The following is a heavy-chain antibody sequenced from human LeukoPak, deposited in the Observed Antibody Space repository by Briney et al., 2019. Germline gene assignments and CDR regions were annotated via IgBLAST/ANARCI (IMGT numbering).Heavy chain of an antibody. Sequence: SQTLSLTCAISGDSVSNNSAAWNWIRQSPSRGLEWLGRTYYRSKWYNDYTVSVKSRITINPDTSKNQFSLQVNSVTPEDTAVYYCARAPTPIIAVAGSFDYWGQGTLVTVSS. CDR3: ARAPTPIIAVAGSFDY. D-gene: IGHD6-19*01. V-gene: IGHV6-1*01. CDR1: GDSVSNNSAA. J-gene: IGHJ4*02. CDR2: TYYRSKWYN.